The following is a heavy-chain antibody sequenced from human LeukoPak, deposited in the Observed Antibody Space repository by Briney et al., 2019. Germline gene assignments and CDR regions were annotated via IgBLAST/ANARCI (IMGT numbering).Heavy chain of an antibody. J-gene: IGHJ4*02. CDR1: GVSISSSEW. CDR3: GKTDIYFNPIDY. D-gene: IGHD3-9*01. CDR2: IHRDGRT. Sequence: SVTLSLTCAVSGVSISSSEWWIWVRQPPGQGLEWIGEIHRDGRTRYNPSLQTRVTMSIDYSKNQISLEVTSVTAADTAIYCCGKTDIYFNPIDYWGPGSLVTVSS. V-gene: IGHV4-4*01.